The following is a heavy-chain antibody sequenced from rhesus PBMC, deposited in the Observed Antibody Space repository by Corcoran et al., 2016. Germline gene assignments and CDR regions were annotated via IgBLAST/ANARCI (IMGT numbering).Heavy chain of an antibody. D-gene: IGHD6-31*01. J-gene: IGHJ4*01. Sequence: QVQLQESGPGVVQPSETLSLTCAVSGYSISSGYDWSWIRQPPGKGLEWIGYINGRSGSTTYNPSLKNRVTISKDTSKNRVPLKLSSVTAADTAVYYCARGSGWYGDYFDYWGQGVLVTVSS. CDR2: INGRSGST. V-gene: IGHV4-127*01. CDR1: GYSISSGYD. CDR3: ARGSGWYGDYFDY.